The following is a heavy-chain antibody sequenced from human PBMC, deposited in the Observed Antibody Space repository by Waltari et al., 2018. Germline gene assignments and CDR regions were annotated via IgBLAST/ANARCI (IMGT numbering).Heavy chain of an antibody. CDR1: GGSISSSSYY. CDR2: IYYSGRT. D-gene: IGHD6-19*01. CDR3: ARALAVAGTHLHFDY. Sequence: QLQLQESGPGLVKPSETLSLTCTVSGGSISSSSYYWGWIRQPPGKGLEWSGRIYYSGRTYHNPAPKCRVTISVDTSKNQFSLKLSSVTAADTAVYYCARALAVAGTHLHFDYWGQGTLVTVSS. J-gene: IGHJ4*02. V-gene: IGHV4-39*07.